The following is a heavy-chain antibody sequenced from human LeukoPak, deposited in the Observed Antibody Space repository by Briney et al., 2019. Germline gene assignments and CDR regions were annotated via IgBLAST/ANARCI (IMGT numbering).Heavy chain of an antibody. V-gene: IGHV4-59*08. CDR2: IYYSGST. CDR3: ARHGTRAYYYDSSGDAFDI. Sequence: SETLSLTCTVSGGSISSYYWSWIRQPPGKGLEWIGYIYYSGSTNYNPSLKSRVTISVDTSKNQFSLKLSSVTAADTAVYYCARHGTRAYYYDSSGDAFDIWGQGTMVTVSS. D-gene: IGHD3-22*01. CDR1: GGSISSYY. J-gene: IGHJ3*02.